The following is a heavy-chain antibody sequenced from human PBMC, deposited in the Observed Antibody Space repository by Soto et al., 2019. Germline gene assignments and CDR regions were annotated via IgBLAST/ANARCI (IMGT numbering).Heavy chain of an antibody. CDR1: GFTFSTSW. CDR3: ARDTYCSGGSCFGGGLDV. D-gene: IGHD2-15*01. J-gene: IGHJ6*02. Sequence: EVQLVESGGGLVQPGGSLRISCAASGFTFSTSWMHWVRQAPGKALVWVSRINDDGISTNYADSVKGRFTISRDNAKNTLYLQMNSLRSEDTAVYYCARDTYCSGGSCFGGGLDVWGQGTTVTVSS. V-gene: IGHV3-74*01. CDR2: INDDGIST.